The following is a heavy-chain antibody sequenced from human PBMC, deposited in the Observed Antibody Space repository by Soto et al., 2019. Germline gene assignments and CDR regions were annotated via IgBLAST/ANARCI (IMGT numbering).Heavy chain of an antibody. CDR1: GGSISSSNW. CDR3: ARGGNADSGYYADMRE. CDR2: IYHSGST. V-gene: IGHV4-4*02. J-gene: IGHJ4*02. Sequence: LSLTCAVSGGSISSSNWWSWVRQPPGKGLEWIGEIYHSGSTNYNPSLKSRVTMSVDKSKNLFSLKLSSVTAADTAVYNCARGGNADSGYYADMREWGQGILVTLSS. D-gene: IGHD3-22*01.